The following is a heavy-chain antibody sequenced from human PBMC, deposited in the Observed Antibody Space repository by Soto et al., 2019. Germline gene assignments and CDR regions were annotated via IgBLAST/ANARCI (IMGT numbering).Heavy chain of an antibody. J-gene: IGHJ4*02. Sequence: ASVQVSCQASGYTFSSYAMHWVRQAPAQRLEWMGWINAGYGNTKSSQKFQDRVTISRDTSASTAYMELTSLRSEDTAVYYCARDTGDGTFDFWGQGTLVTVSS. D-gene: IGHD7-27*01. CDR1: GYTFSSYA. CDR2: INAGYGNT. V-gene: IGHV1-3*01. CDR3: ARDTGDGTFDF.